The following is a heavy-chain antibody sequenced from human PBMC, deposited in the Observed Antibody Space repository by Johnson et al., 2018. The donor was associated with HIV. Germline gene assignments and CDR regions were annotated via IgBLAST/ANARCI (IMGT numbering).Heavy chain of an antibody. CDR1: GFTFSSYG. J-gene: IGHJ3*02. D-gene: IGHD6-13*01. V-gene: IGHV3-30*02. CDR3: AREGEGYSSSWYDAFDI. Sequence: QVQLVESGGGVVRPGGSLRLSCTASGFTFSSYGMHWVRQAPGKGLEWVAFIRYDGSNKYYADSVRGRFTISRDNSKNTLYLQMNSLRAEDTAVYYCAREGEGYSSSWYDAFDIWGQGTMVTVSS. CDR2: IRYDGSNK.